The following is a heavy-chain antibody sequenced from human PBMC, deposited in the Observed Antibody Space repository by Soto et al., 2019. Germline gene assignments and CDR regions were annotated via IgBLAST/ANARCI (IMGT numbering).Heavy chain of an antibody. Sequence: QITLKESGPTLVKPTQTLTLTCTFSGFSLSTSGVGVGWIRQPPGKALEWLALIYWNDDKRYSPSLKSRLTITKDTSKNQVVLTMTNMDPVDTATYYCAHRPGHYGSGALDVWGQGTTVTVSS. CDR3: AHRPGHYGSGALDV. CDR2: IYWNDDK. V-gene: IGHV2-5*01. D-gene: IGHD3-10*01. J-gene: IGHJ6*02. CDR1: GFSLSTSGVG.